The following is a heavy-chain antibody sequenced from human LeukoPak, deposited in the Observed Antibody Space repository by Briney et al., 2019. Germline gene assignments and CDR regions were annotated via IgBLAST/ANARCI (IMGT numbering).Heavy chain of an antibody. CDR3: AKVRYQLLWDYFDY. V-gene: IGHV3-9*01. Sequence: PGGSLRLSCAASGLTFDDYAMHWVRQAPGKGLEWVSGISWNSGSIGYADSVKGRFTISRDNAKNSLYLQMNSLRAEDTALYYCAKVRYQLLWDYFDYWGQGTLVTVSS. J-gene: IGHJ4*02. CDR2: ISWNSGSI. CDR1: GLTFDDYA. D-gene: IGHD2-2*01.